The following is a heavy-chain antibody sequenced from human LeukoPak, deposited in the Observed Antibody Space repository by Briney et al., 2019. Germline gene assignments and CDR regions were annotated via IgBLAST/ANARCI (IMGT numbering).Heavy chain of an antibody. J-gene: IGHJ4*01. CDR3: ATDYGDSTDY. D-gene: IGHD4-17*01. Sequence: PSETLSLTCTVSGGSISSSSYYWGWIRQPPGKGLEWIGSIYYSGSTYYNPSLKSRVTISVDTSKNQFSLKLSSVTAADTAVYYCATDYGDSTDYWGQEPWSPSPQ. CDR2: IYYSGST. CDR1: GGSISSSSYY. V-gene: IGHV4-39*01.